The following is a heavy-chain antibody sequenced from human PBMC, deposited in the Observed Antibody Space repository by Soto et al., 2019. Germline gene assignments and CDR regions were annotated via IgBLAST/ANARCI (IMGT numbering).Heavy chain of an antibody. J-gene: IGHJ4*02. V-gene: IGHV4-59*01. Sequence: QVQLQESGPGMVKPSETLSLTCTVSGGSLSNYYWSWVRQPPGKGLEWIGYIYDSGSTNYDPSLKSRVTTSVDASKNQFSLRLTSVTAADTAVYYCAAAPRYWGQGTLITVSS. CDR3: AAAPRY. CDR2: IYDSGST. D-gene: IGHD2-15*01. CDR1: GGSLSNYY.